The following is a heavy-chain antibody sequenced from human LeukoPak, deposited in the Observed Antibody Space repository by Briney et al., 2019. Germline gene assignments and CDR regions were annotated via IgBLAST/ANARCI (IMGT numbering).Heavy chain of an antibody. D-gene: IGHD3-3*01. CDR2: ISGSGGST. J-gene: IGHJ3*02. CDR3: AKAEYYDFWSGYRSDAFDI. V-gene: IGHV3-23*01. CDR1: GFTFSSYA. Sequence: GGSLRLSCAASGFTFSSYAMSWVRQAPGKGLEWVSAISGSGGSTYYVDSVKGRFTISRDNSKNTLYLQMNSLRAEDTAVYYCAKAEYYDFWSGYRSDAFDIWGQGTMVTVSS.